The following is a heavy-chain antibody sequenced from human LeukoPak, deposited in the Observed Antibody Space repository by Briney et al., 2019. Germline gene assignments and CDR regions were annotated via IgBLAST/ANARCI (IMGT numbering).Heavy chain of an antibody. Sequence: SETLSLTCTVSGGPISGSSYCWGWIRQPPGKGLEYIGSVYYTGNTYYNPSLKSRVTISVDTSKIQFSLKLNSVTAADTAVYYCSTSTGTTYNSFDPWGQGTLVTVSS. CDR2: VYYTGNT. V-gene: IGHV4-39*07. CDR1: GGPISGSSYC. J-gene: IGHJ5*02. D-gene: IGHD4-11*01. CDR3: STSTGTTYNSFDP.